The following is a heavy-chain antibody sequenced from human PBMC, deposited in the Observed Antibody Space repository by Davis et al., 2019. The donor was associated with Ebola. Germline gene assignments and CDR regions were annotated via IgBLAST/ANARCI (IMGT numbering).Heavy chain of an antibody. CDR3: AKDLVTFGGVINWFYFDY. CDR1: GFTFSSYD. J-gene: IGHJ4*02. Sequence: GESLKISCAASGFTFSSYDMHWVRQAPGKGLEWVAVISYDGSNKYYADSVKGRFTISRDNSKNTLYLQMNSLRAEDTAVYYCAKDLVTFGGVINWFYFDYWGQGTLVTVSS. V-gene: IGHV3-30*18. CDR2: ISYDGSNK. D-gene: IGHD3-16*02.